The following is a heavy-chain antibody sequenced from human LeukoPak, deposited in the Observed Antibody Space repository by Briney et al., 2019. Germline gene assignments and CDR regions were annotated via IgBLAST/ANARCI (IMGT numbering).Heavy chain of an antibody. Sequence: SETLSLTCAVYGGSFSGYYWSWILQPPGKGLEWIAEINHSGSTNYNPSLKSRVTISVDKYKNQLSLKLSSVTASDTPIFIPPCPLLPFSTFFNCFLPWRQATLVTVSS. CDR2: INHSGST. V-gene: IGHV4-34*01. D-gene: IGHD2/OR15-2a*01. CDR3: PCPLLPFSTFFNCFLP. J-gene: IGHJ5*02. CDR1: GGSFSGYY.